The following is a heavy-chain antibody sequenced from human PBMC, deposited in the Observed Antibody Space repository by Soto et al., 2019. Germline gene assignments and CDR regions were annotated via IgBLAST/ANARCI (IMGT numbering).Heavy chain of an antibody. CDR3: ARVFKQWLSRCCEGGMDV. D-gene: IGHD6-19*01. CDR2: IIPIFGTA. Sequence: QVQLVQSGAEVKKPGSSVKVSCKASGGTFSSYAISWVRQAPGQGLEWMGGIIPIFGTANYAQKFHGRVTITADESTSTAYMELSSLRSEDTAVYYCARVFKQWLSRCCEGGMDVWGQGTTVTVSS. V-gene: IGHV1-69*01. J-gene: IGHJ6*02. CDR1: GGTFSSYA.